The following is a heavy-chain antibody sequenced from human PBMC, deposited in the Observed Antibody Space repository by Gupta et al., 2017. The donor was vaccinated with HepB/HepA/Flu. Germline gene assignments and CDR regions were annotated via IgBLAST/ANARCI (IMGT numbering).Heavy chain of an antibody. D-gene: IGHD2-2*02. CDR3: ARDDRDCSSATCYMSGKHFDALDI. Sequence: QVQLQESGPGLVKPSQTLSLTCTVSGGSISSGGYYWSWIRQHPGKGLEWIGYIYYSGSTYYNPSLKSRVTIPVDTSKNQFSLKLSSVTAADTAVYYCARDDRDCSSATCYMSGKHFDALDIWGQGTMVTVSS. CDR2: IYYSGST. J-gene: IGHJ3*02. V-gene: IGHV4-31*03. CDR1: GGSISSGGYY.